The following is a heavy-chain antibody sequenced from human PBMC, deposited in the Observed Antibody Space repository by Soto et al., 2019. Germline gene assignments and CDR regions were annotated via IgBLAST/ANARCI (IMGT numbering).Heavy chain of an antibody. Sequence: QVQLVQSGAEVKKPGSSVKVSCKASGGTFSSYAISWVRQAPGQGLEWMGGIIPIFGTANYAQKCQGRVTITADDSTSTAYMELSSLRSEDTAVYDGARGVGYYDSSGYLPPEAFDIWGQGTMVTVSS. D-gene: IGHD3-22*01. J-gene: IGHJ3*02. V-gene: IGHV1-69*01. CDR1: GGTFSSYA. CDR2: IIPIFGTA. CDR3: ARGVGYYDSSGYLPPEAFDI.